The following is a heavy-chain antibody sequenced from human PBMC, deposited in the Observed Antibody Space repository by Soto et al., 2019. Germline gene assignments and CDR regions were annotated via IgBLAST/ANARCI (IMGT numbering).Heavy chain of an antibody. J-gene: IGHJ6*02. V-gene: IGHV1-69*01. CDR2: IIPTFGRA. Sequence: QVQLVQSGAEVKKPGSSVKVSCTASGDTFSSYAISWVRQAPGQGLEWMGGIIPTFGRANYAHKCQGRVTITADESTSTAYMELSSLRSEDTAVYYCARSPGYSYELIYYYGMDVWGQGTTVTVSS. CDR1: GDTFSSYA. CDR3: ARSPGYSYELIYYYGMDV. D-gene: IGHD5-18*01.